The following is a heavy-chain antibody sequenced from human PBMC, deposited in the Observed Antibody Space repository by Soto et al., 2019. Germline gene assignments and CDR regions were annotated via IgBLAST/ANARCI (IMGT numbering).Heavy chain of an antibody. CDR1: GFTFSSYS. Sequence: GGSLRLSCAASGFTFSSYSMNWVRQAPGKGLEWVSSISSSSSYIYYADSVKGRFTISRDNAKNSLYLQMNSLRAEDTAVYYCARVRGVYWFDPWGQGTLVTVSS. V-gene: IGHV3-21*01. CDR3: ARVRGVYWFDP. D-gene: IGHD3-10*01. CDR2: ISSSSSYI. J-gene: IGHJ5*02.